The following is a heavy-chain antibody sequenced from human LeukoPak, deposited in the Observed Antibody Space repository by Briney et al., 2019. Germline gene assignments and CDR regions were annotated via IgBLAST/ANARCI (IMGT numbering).Heavy chain of an antibody. CDR2: IKQDGSEK. CDR1: GFTFSSYW. D-gene: IGHD2-15*01. J-gene: IGHJ6*03. CDR3: ARVMGRYYYYMDV. V-gene: IGHV3-7*01. Sequence: GGSLRLSCAASGFTFSSYWMSWVCQAPGKGLEWVANIKQDGSEKYYVDSVKGRFTISRDYAKSSLYLQMSSLRAEDTAVYYCARVMGRYYYYMDVWGKGTTVTVSS.